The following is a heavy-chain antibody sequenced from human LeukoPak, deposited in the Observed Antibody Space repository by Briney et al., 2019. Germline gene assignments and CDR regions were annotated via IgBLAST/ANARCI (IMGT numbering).Heavy chain of an antibody. V-gene: IGHV1-69*05. J-gene: IGHJ6*03. CDR3: ATAPKKTAAGTGDSYYYMDF. CDR1: GGTFSNYA. Sequence: SVKVSCKASGGTFSNYALNWVRQAPGQGLEWMGGIIPIVETANYAQKFQGRVTISTDESTSTVFMELHSLRSEDTAVYYYATAPKKTAAGTGDSYYYMDFWGKGTTVTVSS. CDR2: IIPIVETA. D-gene: IGHD1-1*01.